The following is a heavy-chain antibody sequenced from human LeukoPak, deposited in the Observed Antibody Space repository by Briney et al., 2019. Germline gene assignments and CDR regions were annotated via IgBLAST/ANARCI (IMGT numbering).Heavy chain of an antibody. D-gene: IGHD4-17*01. J-gene: IGHJ4*02. CDR2: INPNSGGT. CDR3: ARGADYGLKSDY. V-gene: IGHV1-2*02. CDR1: GYTFTGYY. Sequence: ASVKVSCKSSGYTFTGYYVRWVRQAPGQGLEWMGWINPNSGGTNYAQKFQGRVTMTRDTSISTAYMELSRLISDDTAVYYCARGADYGLKSDYWGQGTLVTVSS.